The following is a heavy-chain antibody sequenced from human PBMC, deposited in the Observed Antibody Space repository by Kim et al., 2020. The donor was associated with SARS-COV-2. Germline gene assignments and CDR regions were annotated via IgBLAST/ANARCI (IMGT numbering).Heavy chain of an antibody. CDR3: ARVKTATIFGVVAATYYFDY. V-gene: IGHV3-11*01. J-gene: IGHJ4*02. D-gene: IGHD3-3*02. Sequence: GGSLRLSCVASGFTFSDYYMNWIRQAPGKGLESVSYIRSSGSAIYYADSVKGRFTISRDNAKNSLYLQMNSLRAEDTAVYYCARVKTATIFGVVAATYYFDYWGQGTLVTVSS. CDR1: GFTFSDYY. CDR2: IRSSGSAI.